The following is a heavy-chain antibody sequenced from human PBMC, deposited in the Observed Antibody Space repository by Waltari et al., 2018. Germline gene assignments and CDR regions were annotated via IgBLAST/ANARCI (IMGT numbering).Heavy chain of an antibody. D-gene: IGHD1-1*01. CDR3: ATYIGASVGTAAFDV. CDR2: ISYNVAT. V-gene: IGHV4-39*01. J-gene: IGHJ3*01. Sequence: GWIRQPPGQGREWIGTISYNVATYNSPSLRGRVTVSRDTSMNQLSLKLGSVTAADTAVYYCATYIGASVGTAAFDVWGQGTMVTVSS.